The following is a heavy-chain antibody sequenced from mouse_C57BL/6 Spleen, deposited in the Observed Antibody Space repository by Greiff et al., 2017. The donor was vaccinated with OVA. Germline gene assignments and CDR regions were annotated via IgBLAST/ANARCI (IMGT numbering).Heavy chain of an antibody. CDR1: GYAFSSYW. CDR2: IYPGDGDT. D-gene: IGHD2-1*01. Sequence: VQLQQSGAELVKPGASVKISCKASGYAFSSYWMNWVKQRPGKGLEWIGQIYPGDGDTNYNGKFKGKATLTADKSSSTAYMQLSSLTSEDSAVYFCARNGNYERYAMDYWGQGTSVTVSS. J-gene: IGHJ4*01. CDR3: ARNGNYERYAMDY. V-gene: IGHV1-80*01.